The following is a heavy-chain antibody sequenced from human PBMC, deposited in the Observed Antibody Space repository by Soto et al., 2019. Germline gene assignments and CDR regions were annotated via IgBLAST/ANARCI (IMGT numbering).Heavy chain of an antibody. D-gene: IGHD3-22*01. Sequence: ESLTISFTISGKAFTSFWVVLVRQMPGGGLGWMGNIYPGDSDTRYTPPFQGQVTISADKSTNTAYLQWHSLQASDTALYYCAKQDDRGALEIWGQGTKVTVSS. CDR3: AKQDDRGALEI. CDR1: GKAFTSFW. J-gene: IGHJ3*02. V-gene: IGHV5-51*01. CDR2: IYPGDSDT.